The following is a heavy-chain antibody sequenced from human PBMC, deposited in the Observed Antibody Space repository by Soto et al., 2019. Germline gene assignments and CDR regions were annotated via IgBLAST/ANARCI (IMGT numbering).Heavy chain of an antibody. V-gene: IGHV4-59*01. CDR3: TREPSR. D-gene: IGHD6-25*01. J-gene: IGHJ4*02. CDR1: GDSISTYQ. CDR2: LFSTGGS. Sequence: SETLSLTCAVSGDSISTYQRSCVRQAPGEGLEWIGYLFSTGGSTYNPSLKSRVSMSIDMSKNHFYLNLSSVTAADTAVYYCTREPSRWGPGTLVTVS.